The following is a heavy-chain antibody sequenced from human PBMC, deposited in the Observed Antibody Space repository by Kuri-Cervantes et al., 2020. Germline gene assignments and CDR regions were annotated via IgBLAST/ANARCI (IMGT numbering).Heavy chain of an antibody. V-gene: IGHV1-8*02. CDR2: MNPNSGNT. D-gene: IGHD3-22*01. Sequence: ASVKVSCKASGGTFSSYAISWVRQAPGQGLEWMGWMNPNSGNTGYAQKFQGRVTMTRNTSISTAYMELSSLRSEDTAVYYCARGRYYYDSSGYYSPFDYWGQGTLVTVSS. CDR3: ARGRYYYDSSGYYSPFDY. J-gene: IGHJ4*02. CDR1: GGTFSSYA.